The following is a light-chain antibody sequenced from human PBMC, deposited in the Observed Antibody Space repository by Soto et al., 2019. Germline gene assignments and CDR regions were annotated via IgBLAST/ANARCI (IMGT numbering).Light chain of an antibody. CDR2: DAS. V-gene: IGKV3-11*01. CDR3: QQRSNWPRT. CDR1: QSVSSN. J-gene: IGKJ1*01. Sequence: EIVMTQSPATPSVAPGEIGTLSLRASQSVSSNLAWYQQKPGQAPRLLIYDASNRATGIPDRFSGSGSGTDFTLTISSLEPEDLAVYYCQQRSNWPRTFGQGTKVDIK.